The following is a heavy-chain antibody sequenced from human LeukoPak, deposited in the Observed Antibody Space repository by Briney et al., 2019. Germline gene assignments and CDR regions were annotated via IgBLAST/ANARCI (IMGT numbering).Heavy chain of an antibody. CDR3: ARRLLWFGELLSFDL. CDR2: IHHSGST. CDR1: GGSFSDYY. D-gene: IGHD3-10*01. Sequence: SSETLSLTCAVYGGSFSDYYRSWIRQPPGKGLEWIGEIHHSGSTNYKPSLKSRVTISVATSKNQFSLKLSSVTAADTAVYYCARRLLWFGELLSFDLWGCGTLVTVSS. J-gene: IGHJ2*01. V-gene: IGHV4-34*01.